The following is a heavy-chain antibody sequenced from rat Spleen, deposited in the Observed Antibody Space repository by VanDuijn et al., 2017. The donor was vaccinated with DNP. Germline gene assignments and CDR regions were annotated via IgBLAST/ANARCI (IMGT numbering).Heavy chain of an antibody. Sequence: EVQLVESGGGSVQPGRSMKLSCAASGFTFSSFPMAWVRQAPTKGLDWVATISNTGDSTYYRDSLRGRFTISRDNGESSLYLQMNSLWSEDTATYYCTRGSSLPGYLDYWGQGVLVTVSS. CDR3: TRGSSLPGYLDY. CDR2: ISNTGDST. D-gene: IGHD1-4*01. CDR1: GFTFSSFP. V-gene: IGHV5-46*01. J-gene: IGHJ2*01.